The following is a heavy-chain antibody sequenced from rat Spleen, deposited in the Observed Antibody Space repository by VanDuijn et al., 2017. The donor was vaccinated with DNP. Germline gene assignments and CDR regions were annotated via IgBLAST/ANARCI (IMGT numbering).Heavy chain of an antibody. CDR1: GFSLTSYN. Sequence: QVQLKESGPGLVQPSQTLSLTCTVAGFSLTSYNVHWVRQPPGKGLEWMGVIWNTGGTRYNSALKSRLSISKDTSKSQVFLKMNSLQTEDTATYYCAGDSQLSYAMDAWGQGTSVTVSS. D-gene: IGHD1-2*01. V-gene: IGHV2-41*01. CDR2: IWNTGGT. CDR3: AGDSQLSYAMDA. J-gene: IGHJ4*01.